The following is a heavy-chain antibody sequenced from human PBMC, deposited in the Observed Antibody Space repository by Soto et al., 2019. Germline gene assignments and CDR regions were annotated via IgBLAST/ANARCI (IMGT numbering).Heavy chain of an antibody. J-gene: IGHJ5*02. Sequence: QVQLVQSGAEVKKPGSSVKVSCKASGGTFSSYAISWVRQAPGQGLEWMGGIISIFGTANYAQKFQGRVTITADESTSTAYMELSSLRSEDTAVYYCARSAMIVVVIAYNWFDPWGQGTLVTVSS. V-gene: IGHV1-69*12. CDR2: IISIFGTA. CDR3: ARSAMIVVVIAYNWFDP. CDR1: GGTFSSYA. D-gene: IGHD3-22*01.